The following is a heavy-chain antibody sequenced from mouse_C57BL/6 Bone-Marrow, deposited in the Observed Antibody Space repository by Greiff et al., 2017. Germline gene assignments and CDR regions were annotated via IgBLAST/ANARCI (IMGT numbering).Heavy chain of an antibody. CDR3: ARWYYGNWGYFDV. J-gene: IGHJ1*03. CDR1: GYTFTSYW. D-gene: IGHD2-1*01. V-gene: IGHV1-59*01. Sequence: QVQLKQPGAELVRPGTSVKLSCKASGYTFTSYWMHWVKQRPGQGLEWIGVIDPSDSYTNYNQKFKGKATLTVDTSSSTAYMQLSSLTSEESAVSYCARWYYGNWGYFDVWGTGTTVTVAS. CDR2: IDPSDSYT.